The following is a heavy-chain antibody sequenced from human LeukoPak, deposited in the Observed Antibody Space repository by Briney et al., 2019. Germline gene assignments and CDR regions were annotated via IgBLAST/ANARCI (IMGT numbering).Heavy chain of an antibody. CDR2: IYYSET. CDR3: AGPPLTSLSVGGYYEAGPYFDF. CDR1: GASISSYY. V-gene: IGHV4-59*08. D-gene: IGHD3-22*01. Sequence: SETLSLTCSVSGASISSYYWSWIRQSPGKGLEWIGNIYYSETNYNPSLKSRVIISADTSKNQFSLRLTSMTAADTAVYYCAGPPLTSLSVGGYYEAGPYFDFWGQGTLVTVSS. J-gene: IGHJ4*02.